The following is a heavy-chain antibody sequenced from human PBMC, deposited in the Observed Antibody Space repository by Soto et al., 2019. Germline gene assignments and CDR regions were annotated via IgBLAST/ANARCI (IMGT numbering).Heavy chain of an antibody. D-gene: IGHD1-7*01. Sequence: PGGSLRLSCAASGRTFSSYAMSWVRQAPGKGLEWVSAISDSGSRTYYADSVKGRFTISRDNSKNTLYLQMDSLRPDDTAVYYCAKDLELRRYYSHDYWGQGTMVTVSS. CDR2: ISDSGSRT. J-gene: IGHJ4*02. V-gene: IGHV3-23*01. CDR1: GRTFSSYA. CDR3: AKDLELRRYYSHDY.